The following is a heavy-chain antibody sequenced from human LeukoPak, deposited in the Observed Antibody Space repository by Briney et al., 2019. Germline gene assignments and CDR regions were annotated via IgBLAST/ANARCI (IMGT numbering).Heavy chain of an antibody. D-gene: IGHD2-15*01. CDR1: GFTFRSYA. Sequence: GGSLRLSCAASGFTFRSYAMHWVRQAPGKGLEWVAVISYDGSNKYYADSVKGRFTISRDNSKNTLYLQMNSLRAEDTAVYYCAKKKGYCSGGSCSSFDYWGQGTLVTVSS. V-gene: IGHV3-30*04. CDR2: ISYDGSNK. J-gene: IGHJ4*02. CDR3: AKKKGYCSGGSCSSFDY.